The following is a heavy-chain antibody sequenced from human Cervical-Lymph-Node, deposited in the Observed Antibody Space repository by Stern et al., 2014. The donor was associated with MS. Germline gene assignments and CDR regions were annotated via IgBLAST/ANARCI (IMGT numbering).Heavy chain of an antibody. D-gene: IGHD4-23*01. Sequence: VQLVQSGAEVKKPGSSVKVSCKGSGGTFSNYAIAWVRQAPGHGLEWMGGIITCLGKTDYAQRFQGRLTSKADESNEVINMEVNSLISEDTTVYYYARDRSRGVTPFFDYWGQGTLVTVSS. CDR1: GGTFSNYA. CDR2: IITCLGKT. V-gene: IGHV1-69*01. CDR3: ARDRSRGVTPFFDY. J-gene: IGHJ4*02.